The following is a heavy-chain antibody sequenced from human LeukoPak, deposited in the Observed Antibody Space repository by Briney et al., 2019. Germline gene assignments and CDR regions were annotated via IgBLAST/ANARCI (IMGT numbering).Heavy chain of an antibody. J-gene: IGHJ4*02. D-gene: IGHD3-10*01. V-gene: IGHV3-23*01. CDR2: IGVSGGNT. CDR1: GFIFSSYS. Sequence: GGSLRLSCAASGFIFSSYSMSWVRQAPGKGLEWVSAIGVSGGNTYYADSVKGRFTISRDNSKNTLYLQMNSLRAEDTAVYYCAREALGGGGYWGQGTLVTVSS. CDR3: AREALGGGGY.